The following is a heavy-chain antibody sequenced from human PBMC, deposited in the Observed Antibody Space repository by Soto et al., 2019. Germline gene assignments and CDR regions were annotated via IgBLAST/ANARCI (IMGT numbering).Heavy chain of an antibody. V-gene: IGHV3-23*01. Sequence: GGSLRLSCAASGFTFSSYAMSWVRQAPGKGLEWVSAISGSGGSTYYADSVKGRFTISRDNSKNTLYLQMNSLRAEDTAVYYCAKDPGEGTTVNWFDPWGQGTLVTVSS. J-gene: IGHJ5*02. CDR1: GFTFSSYA. CDR2: ISGSGGST. CDR3: AKDPGEGTTVNWFDP. D-gene: IGHD4-17*01.